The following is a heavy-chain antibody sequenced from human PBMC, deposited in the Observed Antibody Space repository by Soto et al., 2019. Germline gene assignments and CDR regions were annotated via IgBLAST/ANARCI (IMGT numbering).Heavy chain of an antibody. CDR2: IIPVFGTT. Sequence: SEKVSCKDSGGLFSSFAISWVRQAPGQGLEWMGGIIPVFGTTNYAQKFQGRVTITADESTNTAYMELSSLTSDDTAMYYCARGGGPYVWFNEFWGQGTQVTVSS. V-gene: IGHV1-69*13. J-gene: IGHJ4*02. CDR3: ARGGGPYVWFNEF. CDR1: GGLFSSFA. D-gene: IGHD3-16*01.